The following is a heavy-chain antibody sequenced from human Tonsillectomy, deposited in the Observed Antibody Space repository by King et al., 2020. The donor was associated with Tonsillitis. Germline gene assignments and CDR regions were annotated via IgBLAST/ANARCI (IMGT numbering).Heavy chain of an antibody. Sequence: VQLVQSGAEVKKPGSSVKVSCTASGDTFSYFAISWVRQAPGQGLEWMGGIIPIFGPPNYAQKFQGRVTITADESTSTAYMELSSLRSEDTAVFYCARVVPRGFSNNGGDYYFDDWGQGTLVTVSS. V-gene: IGHV1-69*01. CDR3: ARVVPRGFSNNGGDYYFDD. J-gene: IGHJ4*02. CDR2: IIPIFGPP. CDR1: GDTFSYFA. D-gene: IGHD6-13*01.